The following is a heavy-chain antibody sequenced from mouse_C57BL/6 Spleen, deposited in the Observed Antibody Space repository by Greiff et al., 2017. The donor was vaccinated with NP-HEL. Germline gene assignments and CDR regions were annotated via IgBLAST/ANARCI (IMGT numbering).Heavy chain of an antibody. D-gene: IGHD2-3*01. Sequence: EVQLQQSGPVLVKPGASVKMSCKASGYTFTDYYMNWVKQSHGKSLEWIGVINPYNGGTSYNQKFKGKATLTVDKSSSTAYMELNSLTSEDSAVYYCARSDDGPFAYWGQGTLVTVSA. CDR1: GYTFTDYY. CDR3: ARSDDGPFAY. CDR2: INPYNGGT. J-gene: IGHJ3*01. V-gene: IGHV1-19*01.